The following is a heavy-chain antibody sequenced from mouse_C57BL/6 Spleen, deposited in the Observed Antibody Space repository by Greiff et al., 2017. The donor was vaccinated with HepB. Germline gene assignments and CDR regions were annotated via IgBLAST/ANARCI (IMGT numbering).Heavy chain of an antibody. V-gene: IGHV5-12*01. J-gene: IGHJ1*03. Sequence: EVQGVESGGGLVQPGGSLKLSCAASGFTFSDYYMYWVRQTPEKRLEWVAYISNGGGSTYYPDTVKGRFTISRDNAKNTLYLQMSRLKSEDTAMYYCARQRGLGRYFDVWGTGTTVTVSS. CDR1: GFTFSDYY. CDR2: ISNGGGST. CDR3: ARQRGLGRYFDV. D-gene: IGHD4-1*01.